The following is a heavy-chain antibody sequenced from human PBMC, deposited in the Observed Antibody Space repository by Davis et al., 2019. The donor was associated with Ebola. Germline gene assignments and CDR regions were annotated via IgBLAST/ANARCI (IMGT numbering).Heavy chain of an antibody. CDR2: ISTYNGNT. D-gene: IGHD6-6*01. CDR3: ARDMGIAARRGNWFDP. J-gene: IGHJ5*02. Sequence: ASVKVSCKASGYTFTSYGISWVRQAPGQGLEWMGWISTYNGNTNYAQKLQGRVTMTTDTSTSTAYMELRSLRSDDTAVYYCARDMGIAARRGNWFDPWGQGTLVTVSS. CDR1: GYTFTSYG. V-gene: IGHV1-18*01.